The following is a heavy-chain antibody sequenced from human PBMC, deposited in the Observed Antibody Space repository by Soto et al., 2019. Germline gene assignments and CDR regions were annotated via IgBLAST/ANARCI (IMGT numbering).Heavy chain of an antibody. D-gene: IGHD6-13*01. CDR3: ARNQRESGDPPKYSSRWNWLAP. J-gene: IGHJ5*02. Sequence: QVQLQQGGAGLLKPSETLSLTFAVYGASFGGYHWSWIRQPPGKGLEWMGEINHSGSTNYNPSLKSRVTISVDPSKNQFPLKLSSVDRADTAVYCCARNQRESGDPPKYSSRWNWLAPWGQGTLGTVSS. CDR2: INHSGST. CDR1: GASFGGYH. V-gene: IGHV4-34*01.